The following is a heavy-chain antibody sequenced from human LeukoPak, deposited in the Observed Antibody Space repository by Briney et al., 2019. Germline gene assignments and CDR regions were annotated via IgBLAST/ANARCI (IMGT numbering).Heavy chain of an antibody. J-gene: IGHJ4*02. CDR2: INHSGSA. CDR1: GGSFSGYY. Sequence: SETLSLTCAVYGGSFSGYYWSWIRQPPGKGLEWIGEINHSGSANYNPSLKSRVTISVDTSKNQFSLKLSSVTAADTAVYYCARYNVVVPAAMVDDWGQGTLVTVSS. D-gene: IGHD2-2*01. V-gene: IGHV4-34*01. CDR3: ARYNVVVPAAMVDD.